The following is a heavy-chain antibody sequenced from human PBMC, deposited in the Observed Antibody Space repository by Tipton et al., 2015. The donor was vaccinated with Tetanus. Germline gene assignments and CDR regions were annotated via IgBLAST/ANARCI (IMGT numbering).Heavy chain of an antibody. Sequence: LRLSCIVSGGSVSSGSYYWSWIRQPPGKGLEWIGYVHYSGSTNYSPSLRSRVTLSVDTSKNQFSLKLSSVTAADTAVYYCARIGWLQQNKPAFDIWGQGTVVTVSS. J-gene: IGHJ3*02. D-gene: IGHD6-19*01. CDR1: GGSVSSGSYY. CDR3: ARIGWLQQNKPAFDI. CDR2: VHYSGST. V-gene: IGHV4-61*01.